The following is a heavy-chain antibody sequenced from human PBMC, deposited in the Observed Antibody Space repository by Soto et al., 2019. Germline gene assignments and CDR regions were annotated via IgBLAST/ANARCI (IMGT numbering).Heavy chain of an antibody. J-gene: IGHJ4*02. D-gene: IGHD6-19*01. CDR3: AKVRPGIAVAGTIDYFDY. Sequence: GGSLRLSCAASGFTFSSYAMSWVRQAPGKGLEWVSAISGSGGSTYYADSVKGRFTISRDNSKNTLYLQMNSLRAEDTAVYYCAKVRPGIAVAGTIDYFDYWGQGTLVTVSS. V-gene: IGHV3-23*01. CDR2: ISGSGGST. CDR1: GFTFSSYA.